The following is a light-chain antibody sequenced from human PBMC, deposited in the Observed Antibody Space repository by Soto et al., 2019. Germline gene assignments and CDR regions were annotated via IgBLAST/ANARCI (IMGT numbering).Light chain of an antibody. Sequence: EIVMTQTPATLSVSPGERATLSCRASQSVRSYLAWYQQKPGQAPRLLIYGAFTRATGIPARFSGSGSGTEFTLTISSLQSEDFAVYYCQQYNDWPRITFGQGTRLDTK. V-gene: IGKV3D-15*01. CDR1: QSVRSY. J-gene: IGKJ5*01. CDR3: QQYNDWPRIT. CDR2: GAF.